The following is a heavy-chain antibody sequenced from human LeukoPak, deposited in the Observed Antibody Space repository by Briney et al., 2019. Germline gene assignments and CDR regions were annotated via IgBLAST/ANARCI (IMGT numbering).Heavy chain of an antibody. CDR2: INSDGSNT. Sequence: GGSLRLSCAASGFTFSSYWMHWVRQAPGKGLVWVSCINSDGSNTSYADSVKGRFTISRDNAKNTLYLQRNSLRAEDRAVYYCAEYCSGGSCYPSWGQGTLVTVSS. V-gene: IGHV3-74*01. CDR3: AEYCSGGSCYPS. CDR1: GFTFSSYW. J-gene: IGHJ4*02. D-gene: IGHD2-15*01.